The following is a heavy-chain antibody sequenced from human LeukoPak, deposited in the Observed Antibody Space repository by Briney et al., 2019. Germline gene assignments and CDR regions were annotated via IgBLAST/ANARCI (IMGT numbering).Heavy chain of an antibody. CDR3: ARALRTNILTTDY. CDR1: GYMFTGHF. CDR2: INPNSGGA. Sequence: ASVKVSCKASGYMFTGHFLHWVRQAPGQGLEWMGWINPNSGGANYAQKFQGRVTMTGDTSISTAYMELTRRRSDDTAMYYCARALRTNILTTDYWGQGTLVTVSS. D-gene: IGHD3-9*01. J-gene: IGHJ4*02. V-gene: IGHV1-2*02.